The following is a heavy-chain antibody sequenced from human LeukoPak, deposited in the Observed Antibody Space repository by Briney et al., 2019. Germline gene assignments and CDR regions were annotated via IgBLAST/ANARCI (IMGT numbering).Heavy chain of an antibody. J-gene: IGHJ5*02. CDR1: GGSISSGDYY. D-gene: IGHD6-13*01. CDR2: IYYSGST. V-gene: IGHV4-30-4*08. CDR3: ARVGSSSWYWFDP. Sequence: SQTLSLTCTVSGGSISSGDYYWRWIRQPPGKGLEWIGYIYYSGSTYYNPSLKSRVTISVDTSKNQFSLKLSSVTAADTAVYYCARVGSSSWYWFDPWGQGTLVTVSS.